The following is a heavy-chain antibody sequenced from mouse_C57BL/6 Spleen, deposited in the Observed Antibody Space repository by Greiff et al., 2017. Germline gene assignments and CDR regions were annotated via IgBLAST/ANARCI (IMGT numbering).Heavy chain of an antibody. Sequence: EVKLMESGGGLVKPGGSLKLSCAASGFTFSSYAMSWVRQTPEKRLEWVATISDGGSYTYYPDNVKGRFTISRDNAKNNLYLQMSHLKSEDTAMYYCARGGIYYDYDGRVGYAMDYWGQGTSVTVSS. D-gene: IGHD2-4*01. CDR3: ARGGIYYDYDGRVGYAMDY. V-gene: IGHV5-4*03. CDR1: GFTFSSYA. CDR2: ISDGGSYT. J-gene: IGHJ4*01.